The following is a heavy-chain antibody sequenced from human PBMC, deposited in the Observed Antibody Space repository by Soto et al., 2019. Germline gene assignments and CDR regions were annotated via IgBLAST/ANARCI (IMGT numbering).Heavy chain of an antibody. CDR2: ISSNGGST. CDR1: GFTFSSYA. J-gene: IGHJ4*02. V-gene: IGHV3-64D*08. CDR3: VKDANLSPSNLDYFDY. Sequence: GGSLRLSCSASGFTFSSYAMHWVRQAPGKGLEYVSAISSNGGSTYYADSVKGRFTISRDNSKNTLYLQMSSLRAEDTAVYYCVKDANLSPSNLDYFDYWGQGTLVTVSS.